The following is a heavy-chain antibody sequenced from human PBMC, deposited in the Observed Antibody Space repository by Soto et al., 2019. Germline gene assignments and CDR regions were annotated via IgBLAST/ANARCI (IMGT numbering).Heavy chain of an antibody. CDR2: IYYTGST. CDR3: ASPTGDHGDY. D-gene: IGHD2-21*02. V-gene: IGHV4-30-4*01. J-gene: IGHJ4*02. Sequence: QVQLQESGPGLVKPSQTLSLTCTVSGGSVISGDYYWSWIRQPPGKGLEWIGCIYYTGSTYYNPSLKSRVTISVDTSKNQFSLRLNSVTAADTAVYYCASPTGDHGDYWGQGTLVTVSS. CDR1: GGSVISGDYY.